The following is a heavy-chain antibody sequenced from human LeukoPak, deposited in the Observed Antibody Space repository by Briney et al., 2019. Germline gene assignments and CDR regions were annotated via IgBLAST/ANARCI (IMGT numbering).Heavy chain of an antibody. CDR2: ISAYNGNT. J-gene: IGHJ3*02. Sequence: ASVKVSCKASGYTFTSYGISWVRQAPGQGLEWMGWISAYNGNTNYAQKLQGRVTMTTDKSTSTAYMELSSLRSEDTAVYYCARAGSSSWDDAFDIWGQGTMVTVSS. CDR3: ARAGSSSWDDAFDI. CDR1: GYTFTSYG. D-gene: IGHD6-13*01. V-gene: IGHV1-18*01.